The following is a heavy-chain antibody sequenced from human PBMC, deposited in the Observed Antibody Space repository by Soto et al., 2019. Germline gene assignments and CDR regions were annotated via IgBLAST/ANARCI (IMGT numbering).Heavy chain of an antibody. D-gene: IGHD1-26*01. CDR3: ARVYSGSYFYYYYGMDV. V-gene: IGHV1-18*01. Sequence: RASVKVSCKASGYTFTSYGISWVRQAPGQGLEWMGWISAYNGNTNYAQKLQGRVTMTTDTSTSTAYMELRGLRSDDTAVYYCARVYSGSYFYYYYGMDVWGQGTTVTVSS. CDR1: GYTFTSYG. J-gene: IGHJ6*02. CDR2: ISAYNGNT.